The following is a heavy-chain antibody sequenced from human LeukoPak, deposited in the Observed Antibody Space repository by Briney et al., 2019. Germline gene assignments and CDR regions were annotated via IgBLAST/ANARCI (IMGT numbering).Heavy chain of an antibody. CDR1: GFTFSSYG. V-gene: IGHV3-30*18. J-gene: IGHJ4*02. CDR3: AESGYYKYYFDY. D-gene: IGHD3-22*01. Sequence: GRSLRLSCAASGFTFSSYGMHWVRQAPGKGLEWVAVISYDGSNKYYADSVKGRFTISRDNSKNTQYLQMNSLRAEDTAVYYCAESGYYKYYFDYWGQGTLVTVSS. CDR2: ISYDGSNK.